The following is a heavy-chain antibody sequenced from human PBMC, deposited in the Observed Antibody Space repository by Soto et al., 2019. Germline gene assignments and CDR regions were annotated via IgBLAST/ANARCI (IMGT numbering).Heavy chain of an antibody. V-gene: IGHV1-18*01. J-gene: IGHJ5*02. CDR3: ARHIGLTALDCFDP. Sequence: QVQLVQSGAEVKKPGASVKVSCKASGYTSTTYGISWVRQAPGQGLEWMGWISAYNGDTKHAQKFQGTVTMTTDTSTSTAYMELRSLRSDDTAVYYCARHIGLTALDCFDPWGQGTLVTVSS. CDR1: GYTSTTYG. CDR2: ISAYNGDT. D-gene: IGHD1-1*01.